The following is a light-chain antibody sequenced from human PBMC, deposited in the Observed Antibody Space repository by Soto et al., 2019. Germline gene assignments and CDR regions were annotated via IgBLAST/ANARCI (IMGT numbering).Light chain of an antibody. J-gene: IGLJ1*01. CDR1: DSNLGRNY. CDR2: DNV. V-gene: IGLV1-51*01. CDR3: RSWDNNLRAYV. Sequence: QSALTQPPSVSATPGQKVTISCSGSDSNLGRNYVSWYQQLPGTAPRLLIYDNVYRFSGIPDRFSASKSGTSATLGIAGLQAGDEGDYYCRSWDNNLRAYVFGTGTKVTVL.